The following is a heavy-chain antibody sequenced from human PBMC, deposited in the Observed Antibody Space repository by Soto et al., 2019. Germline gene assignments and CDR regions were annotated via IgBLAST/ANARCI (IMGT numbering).Heavy chain of an antibody. CDR1: GFIFSAYW. CDR2: IKQDGSEK. CDR3: ARGAYDYGDYVDAFDI. V-gene: IGHV3-7*01. D-gene: IGHD4-17*01. Sequence: PGGSLRLSCAGSGFIFSAYWMSWVRQAPGKGLEWVADIKQDGSEKYYVDSVKGRFTISRDNAKNSLYLQMNSLRSEDTAMYYCARGAYDYGDYVDAFDIWGQGTMVTVSS. J-gene: IGHJ3*02.